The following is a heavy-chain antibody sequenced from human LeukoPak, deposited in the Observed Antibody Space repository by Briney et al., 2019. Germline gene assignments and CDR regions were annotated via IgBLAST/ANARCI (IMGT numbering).Heavy chain of an antibody. CDR2: IQFDGNNK. Sequence: TGGSLRLSCAASGFTFSSYGMHWVRQAPGKGLEWVAFIQFDGNNKYYADSVRGRFTISRDNSRNTLFLQMNSLRAEDTAVFYCAKKWSGDYDSSDSIDAFDIWGQGTMVTVSS. V-gene: IGHV3-30*02. J-gene: IGHJ3*02. D-gene: IGHD3-22*01. CDR3: AKKWSGDYDSSDSIDAFDI. CDR1: GFTFSSYG.